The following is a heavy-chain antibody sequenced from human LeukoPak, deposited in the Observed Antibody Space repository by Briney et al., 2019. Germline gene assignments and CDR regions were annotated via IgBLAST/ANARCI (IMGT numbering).Heavy chain of an antibody. J-gene: IGHJ4*02. CDR1: GYTFTSYG. D-gene: IGHD3-22*01. Sequence: ASVKVSCKASGYTFTSYGISWVRQAPGQGLEWMGWISAYNGNTNYAQKLQGRVTMTTDTSTSTAYMELRSLRSDDTAVYYCARGNYYDSSGYYGPIFDYWGQGTLVTVSS. V-gene: IGHV1-18*01. CDR3: ARGNYYDSSGYYGPIFDY. CDR2: ISAYNGNT.